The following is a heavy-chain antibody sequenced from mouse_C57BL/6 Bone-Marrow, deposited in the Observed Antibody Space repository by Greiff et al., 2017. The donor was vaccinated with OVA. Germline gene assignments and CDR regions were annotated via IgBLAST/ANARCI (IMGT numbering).Heavy chain of an antibody. Sequence: VQLKESGPELVKPGDSVKISCKASGYSFTGYFMNWVMQSHGKSLEWIGRINPYNGDTFYNQKFKGKATLTVDKSSSTAHMELRSLTSEDSAVYYCARPAYSNPWFAYWGQGTLVTVSA. D-gene: IGHD2-5*01. CDR2: INPYNGDT. J-gene: IGHJ3*01. CDR1: GYSFTGYF. V-gene: IGHV1-20*01. CDR3: ARPAYSNPWFAY.